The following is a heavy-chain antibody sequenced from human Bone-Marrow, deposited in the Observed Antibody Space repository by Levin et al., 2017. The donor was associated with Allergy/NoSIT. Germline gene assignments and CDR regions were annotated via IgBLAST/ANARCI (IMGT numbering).Heavy chain of an antibody. J-gene: IGHJ4*02. CDR3: TRIYGTGTFLPDY. CDR1: GFTFGDYG. V-gene: IGHV3-49*03. D-gene: IGHD3-10*01. CDR2: IRSKAYGGTP. Sequence: GGSLRLSCTASGFTFGDYGVSWFRQAPVKGLEWVGFIRSKAYGGTPEYAASVKGRFTISRDDSNSIAYLQMNSLTTEDTAVYFCTRIYGTGTFLPDYWGQGTLVTVSS.